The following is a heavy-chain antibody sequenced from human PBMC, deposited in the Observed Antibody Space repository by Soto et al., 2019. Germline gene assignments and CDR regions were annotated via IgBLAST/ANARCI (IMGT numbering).Heavy chain of an antibody. CDR2: ISAYNGNT. J-gene: IGHJ4*02. V-gene: IGHV1-18*01. D-gene: IGHD2-15*01. CDR3: ARVTEYCSGGTCYQKDFDD. Sequence: ASVKVSCKASGYTFTSYGISWVRQAPGQGLEWMGWISAYNGNTNYAQKLQGRVTMTTDTSTSTAYMELRSLRSDDTAVYYCARVTEYCSGGTCYQKDFDDWGRGTLVTVSS. CDR1: GYTFTSYG.